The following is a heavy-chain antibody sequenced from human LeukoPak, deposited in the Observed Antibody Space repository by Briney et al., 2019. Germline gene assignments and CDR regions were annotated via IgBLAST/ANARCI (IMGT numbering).Heavy chain of an antibody. CDR1: VFSHSPSGVG. V-gene: IGHV2-5*02. CDR3: ASSTVTTSLYFDY. CDR2: IYWDDDK. D-gene: IGHD4-11*01. J-gene: IGHJ4*02. Sequence: SGHPVVKPTQTLTLVCTFSVFSHSPSGVGVAGIRQPPGTPLEWLALIYWDDDKRYSPSLKSRLTITKDTSKHQVVLTMTNMDPVDTATYYCASSTVTTSLYFDYWGQGTLVTVSS.